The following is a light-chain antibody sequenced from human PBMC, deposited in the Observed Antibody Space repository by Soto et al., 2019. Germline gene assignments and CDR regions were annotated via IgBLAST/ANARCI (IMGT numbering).Light chain of an antibody. V-gene: IGLV2-14*01. CDR1: SSDVGAYNY. Sequence: QSALTQPASVSGSPGQAITISCTGTSSDVGAYNYVSWYQQHPGKAPKLMIYDVSNRPLGVSNRFSGSKSGNTASPTISGLQAEDEADYYCSSYRSSTTPYVFGTGTKVTVL. CDR2: DVS. CDR3: SSYRSSTTPYV. J-gene: IGLJ1*01.